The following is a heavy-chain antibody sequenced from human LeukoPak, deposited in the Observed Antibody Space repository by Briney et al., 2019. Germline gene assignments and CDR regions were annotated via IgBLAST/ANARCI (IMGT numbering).Heavy chain of an antibody. Sequence: ASVKVSCKASGYTFTSYDINWVRQATGQGLEWMGWMNPNSGNTGYAQKFQGRVTMTRNTSISTAYMELSRLRSDDTAVYYCARGAGSSGWGERYNWFDPWGQGTLVTVSS. CDR1: GYTFTSYD. V-gene: IGHV1-8*01. D-gene: IGHD6-19*01. CDR2: MNPNSGNT. J-gene: IGHJ5*02. CDR3: ARGAGSSGWGERYNWFDP.